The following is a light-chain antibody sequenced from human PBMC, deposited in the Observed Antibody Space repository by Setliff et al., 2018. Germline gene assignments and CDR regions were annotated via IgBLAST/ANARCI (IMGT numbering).Light chain of an antibody. V-gene: IGLV2-11*01. CDR1: SSDVGGYNY. CDR3: CSYAGSYTSLYV. CDR2: DVS. Sequence: QSVLTQPRSVSGSPGQSVTISCTGTSSDVGGYNYVSWYQQHPGKAPKLMIYDVSKRPSGVPDRFSGSKSGNTASLTISGLQAEDEADYYCCSYAGSYTSLYVGGTGTKVTVL. J-gene: IGLJ1*01.